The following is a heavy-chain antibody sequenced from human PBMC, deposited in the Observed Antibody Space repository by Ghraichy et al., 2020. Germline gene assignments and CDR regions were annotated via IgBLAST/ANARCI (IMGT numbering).Heavy chain of an antibody. V-gene: IGHV4-59*01. D-gene: IGHD6-19*01. J-gene: IGHJ4*02. Sequence: SETLSLTCTVSGGSISSYYWTWIRQPPGKGLEWIAYIFYTGDTNYNPSLKSRVTISLDTSKNQFSLKLSSVTAADTAVYYCARVGSSVADIWGQGTLVTVSS. CDR3: ARVGSSVADI. CDR1: GGSISSYY. CDR2: IFYTGDT.